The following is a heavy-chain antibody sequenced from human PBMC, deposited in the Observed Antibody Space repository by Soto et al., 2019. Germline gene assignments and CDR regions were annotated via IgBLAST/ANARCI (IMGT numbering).Heavy chain of an antibody. CDR1: GFSLSDPRMG. D-gene: IGHD4-17*01. CDR2: IFWDDEK. CDR3: ARTTEMTRGFDAFDL. V-gene: IGHV2-26*01. J-gene: IGHJ3*01. Sequence: QVTLKESGPVLVKPTETLTLTCTVSGFSLSDPRMGVTWIRQPPGKALEWLAHIFWDDEKSYSTSLKSRLFISKDTSKSQVVLTVTNMDPVDTAIYYCARTTEMTRGFDAFDLWGQGTMVTVSS.